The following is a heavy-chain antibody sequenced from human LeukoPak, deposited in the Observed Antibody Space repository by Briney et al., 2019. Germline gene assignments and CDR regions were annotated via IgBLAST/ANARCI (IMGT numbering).Heavy chain of an antibody. CDR3: ARGNCSSTSCPLY. D-gene: IGHD2-2*01. CDR1: GDSITSGGYY. V-gene: IGHV4-31*03. Sequence: PSETLSLTCIVSGDSITSGGYYWSWFRQHPGKGLEWIAYMYYSGSTSCNPSLKSRVAISIDTSNNQFSLRLSSVTAADTAVYYCARGNCSSTSCPLYWGQGTLVTVSS. J-gene: IGHJ4*02. CDR2: MYYSGST.